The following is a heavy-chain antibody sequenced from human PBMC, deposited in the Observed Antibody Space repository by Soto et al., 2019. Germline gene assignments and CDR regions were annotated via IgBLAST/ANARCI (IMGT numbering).Heavy chain of an antibody. D-gene: IGHD1-20*01. V-gene: IGHV4-30-4*01. Sequence: QVQLQESGPGLVKPSQTLSLTCTVSGGSISSGDYYWSWIRQPPGKGLEWIGYIYYSGSTYYNPSLKSRVTISXXTXKXXFSLKLSSVTAADTAVYYCARGVRITGTLRGGMDVWGQGTTVTVSS. CDR3: ARGVRITGTLRGGMDV. J-gene: IGHJ6*02. CDR2: IYYSGST. CDR1: GGSISSGDYY.